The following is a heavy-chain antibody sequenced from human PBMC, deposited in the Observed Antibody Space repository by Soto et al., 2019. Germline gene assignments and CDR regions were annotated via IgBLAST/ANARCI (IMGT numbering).Heavy chain of an antibody. CDR1: GFTFTSSA. CDR2: IDADSGNT. Sequence: ASVKVSCKASGFTFTSSAVQWVRQARGQGLEWIGWIDADSGNTNYAQKFQGRVTITRNTSISTAYMELSSLRSEDTAVYYCASFSVLRYFEYASDIWGQGTMVTVSS. V-gene: IGHV1-58*01. D-gene: IGHD3-9*01. J-gene: IGHJ3*02. CDR3: ASFSVLRYFEYASDI.